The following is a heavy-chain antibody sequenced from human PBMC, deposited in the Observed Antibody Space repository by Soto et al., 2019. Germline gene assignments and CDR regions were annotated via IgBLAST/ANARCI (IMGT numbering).Heavy chain of an antibody. CDR3: AALDCSSTSCYGNYYMDV. D-gene: IGHD2-2*01. CDR1: GFTFTSSA. CDR2: IVVGSGNT. Sequence: QMQLVQSGPEVKKPGTSVKVSCKASGFTFTSSAMQWVRQARGQRLEWIGWIVVGSGNTNYAQKFQERVTITRDMSTSTAYMELSSLRSEDTAVYYCAALDCSSTSCYGNYYMDVWGIGTTVTVSS. V-gene: IGHV1-58*02. J-gene: IGHJ6*03.